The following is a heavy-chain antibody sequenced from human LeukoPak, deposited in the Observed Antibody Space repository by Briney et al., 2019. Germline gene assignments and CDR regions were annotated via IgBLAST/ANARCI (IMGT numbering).Heavy chain of an antibody. V-gene: IGHV1-24*01. D-gene: IGHD3-10*01. CDR1: VYTLTELS. CDR2: FYPEDGET. J-gene: IGHJ4*02. Sequence: ASVKVSCKVSVYTLTELSMQWVRQAPGKGLEWMGGFYPEDGETIYAQKFQGRVTMTEDTSTDTAYMELSSLRSEDTAVYYCATQHLSSGTLIEVPFDYWGQGTLVTVSS. CDR3: ATQHLSSGTLIEVPFDY.